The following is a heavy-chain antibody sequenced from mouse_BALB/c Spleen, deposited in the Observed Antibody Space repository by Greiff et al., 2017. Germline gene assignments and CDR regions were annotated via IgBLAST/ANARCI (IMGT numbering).Heavy chain of an antibody. V-gene: IGHV3-2*02. CDR3: AAYYGSHYYAMDY. CDR1: GYSITSDYA. Sequence: EVKLMESGPGLVKPSQSLSLTCTVTGYSITSDYAWNWIRQFPGNKLEWMGYISYSGSTSYNPSLKSRISITRDTSKNQFFLQLNSVTTEDTATYYCAAYYGSHYYAMDYWGQGTSVTVSS. J-gene: IGHJ4*01. D-gene: IGHD1-1*01. CDR2: ISYSGST.